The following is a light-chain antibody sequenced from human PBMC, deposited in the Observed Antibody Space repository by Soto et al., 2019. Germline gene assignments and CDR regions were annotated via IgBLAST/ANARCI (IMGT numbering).Light chain of an antibody. Sequence: EIVLTQSPGTLSLSPGERATLSCRASQSISSSYLAWYQQKPGQAPRLLIYAASSRATGIPDRFSGSGAWTDLILTISRLEPEDFAVYYFQQYDSSSYTFGQGTQLEIK. CDR3: QQYDSSSYT. CDR2: AAS. CDR1: QSISSSY. J-gene: IGKJ2*01. V-gene: IGKV3-20*01.